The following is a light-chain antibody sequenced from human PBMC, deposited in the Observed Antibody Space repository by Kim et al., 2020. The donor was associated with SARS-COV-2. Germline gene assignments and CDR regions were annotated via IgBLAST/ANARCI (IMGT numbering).Light chain of an antibody. CDR3: QKYNSVPRT. CDR2: AAS. Sequence: VSGGDRVTITCRASQSISNFLAWYKQKQGKDPQVLIHAASTWPAGGPSRFSGSGSGTDFTLTISSRQPEDVATYFCQKYNSVPRTFGGGTKVDIK. V-gene: IGKV1-27*01. CDR1: QSISNF. J-gene: IGKJ4*02.